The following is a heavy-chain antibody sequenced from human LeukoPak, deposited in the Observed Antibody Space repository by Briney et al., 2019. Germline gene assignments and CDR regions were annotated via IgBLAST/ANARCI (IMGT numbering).Heavy chain of an antibody. D-gene: IGHD3-22*01. CDR1: GGSISSYY. Sequence: SETLSLTCTVSGGSISSYYWSWIRQPAGKGLEWIGRIYTSGSTNYSPSLKSRVTMSVDTSKNQFSLKLSSVTAADTAVYYCARDSRPYYYDSSGYYVPYYFDYWGQGTLVTVSS. CDR3: ARDSRPYYYDSSGYYVPYYFDY. CDR2: IYTSGST. V-gene: IGHV4-4*07. J-gene: IGHJ4*02.